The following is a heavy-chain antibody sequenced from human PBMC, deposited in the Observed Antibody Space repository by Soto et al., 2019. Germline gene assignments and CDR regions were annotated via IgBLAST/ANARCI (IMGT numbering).Heavy chain of an antibody. J-gene: IGHJ6*02. V-gene: IGHV1-3*01. CDR3: ARGLMSMSYYYYYGMDV. CDR2: INAGNGNT. D-gene: IGHD2-8*01. Sequence: ASVKVSCKASGYTFTSYAIHWVRQAPGQRLEWMGWINAGNGNTKSSERFQGRVTISRVTSASTAYLELSSLRSEDTAVYYCARGLMSMSYYYYYGMDVWGQGTTVTVSS. CDR1: GYTFTSYA.